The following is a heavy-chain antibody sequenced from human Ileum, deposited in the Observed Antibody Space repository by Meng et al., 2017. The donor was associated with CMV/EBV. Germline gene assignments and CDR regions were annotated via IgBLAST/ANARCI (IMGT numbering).Heavy chain of an antibody. CDR2: IKKDGSEK. V-gene: IGHV3-7*01. CDR3: VRDYYSAFDI. Sequence: GGSLRLSCAASGFTFSVYWMHWVRQAPGKGLEWVANIKKDGSEKNYVDSVKGRFTISRDNAKNSLHLQVNSLRAEDTAVYYCVRDYYSAFDIWGQGTVVTVSS. CDR1: GFTFSVYW. D-gene: IGHD3-10*01. J-gene: IGHJ3*02.